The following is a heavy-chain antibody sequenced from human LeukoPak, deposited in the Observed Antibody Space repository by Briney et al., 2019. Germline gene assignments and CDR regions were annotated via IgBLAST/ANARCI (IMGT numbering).Heavy chain of an antibody. V-gene: IGHV5-51*01. CDR3: ARLLTITMVRGYYFDY. Sequence: GESLKISCKGSGYSFTSCWIGWVRQMPGKGLEWMGIIYPGDSDTRYSPSFQGQVTISADKSISTAYLQWSSLKASDTAMYYCARLLTITMVRGYYFDYWGQGTLVTVSS. CDR2: IYPGDSDT. CDR1: GYSFTSCW. J-gene: IGHJ4*02. D-gene: IGHD3-10*01.